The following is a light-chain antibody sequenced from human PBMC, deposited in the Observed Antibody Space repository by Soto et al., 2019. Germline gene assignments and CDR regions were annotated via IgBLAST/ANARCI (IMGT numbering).Light chain of an antibody. CDR2: KAS. CDR1: QNINSW. V-gene: IGKV1-5*03. CDR3: QQYESFFPLT. Sequence: DIQMTQSPSTLSASLGDRVTITCRASQNINSWLAWYQQKPGKAPKLLIYKASNLESGVPSRFSGSGSGTDFTLTISSLQPDDFATYHCQQYESFFPLTFGGGTKVEIK. J-gene: IGKJ4*01.